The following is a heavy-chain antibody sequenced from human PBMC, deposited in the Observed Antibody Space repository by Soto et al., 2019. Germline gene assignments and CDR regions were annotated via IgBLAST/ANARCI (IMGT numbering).Heavy chain of an antibody. Sequence: QVQLQESGPGLVKASDTLSLTCAVSGYPISSSNWWGWVRQPPGRGLEWIGSVYYNGDTYYNSSLESQVTMSADTSKNHFSLKLTSVDAVDTAVYYCSRGVGASMRADYCGQGIQVTVSS. CDR3: SRGVGASMRADY. CDR1: GYPISSSNW. J-gene: IGHJ4*02. V-gene: IGHV4-28*03. CDR2: VYYNGDT. D-gene: IGHD1-26*01.